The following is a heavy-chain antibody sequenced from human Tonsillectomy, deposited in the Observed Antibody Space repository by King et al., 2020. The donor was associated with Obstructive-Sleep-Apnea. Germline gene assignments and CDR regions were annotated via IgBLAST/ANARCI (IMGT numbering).Heavy chain of an antibody. CDR3: ANTHTGYSSILINWFDP. D-gene: IGHD6-13*01. Sequence: VQLVESGGGLVQPGGSLRLSCAASGFTFSSYAMSWVRQAPGKGLEWVSVISGSGGSTYYADSVKDRFTISRDNSKNTLYLQMNSLRAEDTAVYYCANTHTGYSSILINWFDPWGQGTLVTVSS. CDR1: GFTFSSYA. CDR2: ISGSGGST. J-gene: IGHJ5*02. V-gene: IGHV3-23*04.